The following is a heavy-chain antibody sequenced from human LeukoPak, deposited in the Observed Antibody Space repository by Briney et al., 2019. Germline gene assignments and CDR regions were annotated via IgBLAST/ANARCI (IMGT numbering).Heavy chain of an antibody. Sequence: GGSLRLSCAASGFTFSSYAMHWVRQAPGKGLEYVSAISSNGGSTYYANSVKGRFTISRDNSKNTLYLQMGSLRAEDMAVYYCARERLAYCGCDCYHNDAFDIWGQGTMVTVSS. D-gene: IGHD2-21*01. CDR3: ARERLAYCGCDCYHNDAFDI. J-gene: IGHJ3*02. CDR1: GFTFSSYA. CDR2: ISSNGGST. V-gene: IGHV3-64*01.